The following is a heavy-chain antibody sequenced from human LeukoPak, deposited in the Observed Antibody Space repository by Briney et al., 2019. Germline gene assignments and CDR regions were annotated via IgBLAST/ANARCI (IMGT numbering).Heavy chain of an antibody. D-gene: IGHD2-15*01. CDR3: ASRDPCSGGTCYGLGY. CDR1: GFTFSSYG. V-gene: IGHV3-23*01. J-gene: IGHJ4*02. Sequence: PGGSLRLSCAASGFTFSSYGMYWVRQAPGKGLEWVSAISGSGGTTYYADSVKGRFTISRDNSKNALYLQMNSLRAEDTAVYYCASRDPCSGGTCYGLGYWGQGTLVTVSS. CDR2: ISGSGGTT.